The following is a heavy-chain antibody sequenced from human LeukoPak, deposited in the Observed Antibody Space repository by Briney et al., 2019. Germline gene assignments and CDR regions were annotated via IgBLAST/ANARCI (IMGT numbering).Heavy chain of an antibody. J-gene: IGHJ5*02. D-gene: IGHD3-10*01. Sequence: ASETLSLTCTVSGGSISPYYWSWIRQPPGQGLEWIGYISYSGSTSYNPFLKNRVTISVDTSKNEFSLKLSSVTAADTAVYYCARSYHGSGSYYKRRSWFDPWGQGTLVTVSS. V-gene: IGHV4-59*01. CDR2: ISYSGST. CDR3: ARSYHGSGSYYKRRSWFDP. CDR1: GGSISPYY.